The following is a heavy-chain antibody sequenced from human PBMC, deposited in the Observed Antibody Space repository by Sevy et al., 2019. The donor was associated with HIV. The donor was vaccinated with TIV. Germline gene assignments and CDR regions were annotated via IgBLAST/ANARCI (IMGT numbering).Heavy chain of an antibody. D-gene: IGHD4-17*01. J-gene: IGHJ6*02. V-gene: IGHV1-2*02. CDR1: GYTFTDYY. CDR3: ARLTTKPTPDLYGMDV. Sequence: AAVKVSCKASGYTFTDYYIHWVRQAPGQGLERMAWINPNDRVTNYAQRFQGGVTVTRDTSVSTAYMELRGLRYDDTAIYYCARLTTKPTPDLYGMDVWGQGTSVLVSS. CDR2: INPNDRVT.